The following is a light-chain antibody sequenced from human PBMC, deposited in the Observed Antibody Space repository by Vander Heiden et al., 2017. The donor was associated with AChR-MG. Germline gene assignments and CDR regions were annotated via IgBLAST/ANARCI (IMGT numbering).Light chain of an antibody. CDR1: QSLLPRDGKTF. Sequence: DIVMTQTPLPLSVTPGQPAPISFESSQSLLPRDGKTFLSWYGKKPGQSPQLLIYEVSKRFSGVPDRFSGGGSGTDFTLKISRVEAEDVGVYYCMQGIAPPTFGGGTKVEIK. J-gene: IGKJ4*01. CDR2: EVS. CDR3: MQGIAPPT. V-gene: IGKV2D-29*02.